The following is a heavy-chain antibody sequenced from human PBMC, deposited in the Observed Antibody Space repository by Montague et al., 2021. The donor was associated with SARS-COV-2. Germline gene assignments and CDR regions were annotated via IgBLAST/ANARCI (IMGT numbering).Heavy chain of an antibody. D-gene: IGHD3-10*01. CDR2: IYYSGST. Sequence: TLSLTCTVSGGSISSGGYYWSWIRQHPGKGLEWIGYIYYSGSTYYNPSLKSRVTISVDTSKNQFSLKLSSVTAADTAVYYCARDTGRSGAFDIWGQGTMVTVSS. J-gene: IGHJ3*02. CDR1: GGSISSGGYY. CDR3: ARDTGRSGAFDI. V-gene: IGHV4-31*03.